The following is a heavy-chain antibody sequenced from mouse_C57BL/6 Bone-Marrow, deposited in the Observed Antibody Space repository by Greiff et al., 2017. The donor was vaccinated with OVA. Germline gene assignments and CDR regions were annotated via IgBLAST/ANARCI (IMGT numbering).Heavy chain of an antibody. CDR3: AREDGWFLDY. CDR1: GYTFTNYW. J-gene: IGHJ2*01. CDR2: IYPGGGYT. V-gene: IGHV1-63*01. D-gene: IGHD2-3*01. Sequence: VQGVESGAELVRPGTSVKMSCKASGYTFTNYWIGWAKQRPGHGLEWIGDIYPGGGYTNYNEKFKGKATLTADKSSSTAYMQFSSLTSEDSAIYYCAREDGWFLDYWGQGTTLTVSS.